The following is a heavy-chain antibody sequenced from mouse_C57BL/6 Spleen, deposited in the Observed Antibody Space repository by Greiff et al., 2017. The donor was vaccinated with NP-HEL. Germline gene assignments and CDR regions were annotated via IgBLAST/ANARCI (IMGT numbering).Heavy chain of an antibody. Sequence: VQLQQPGAELVMPGASVKLSCKASGYTFTSYWMHWVKQRPGQGLEWIGEIDPSDSYTNYNQKFKGKSTLTVDKSSSTAYMQLSSLTSEDSAVYYCARRRIYDGSFDYWGQGTTLTVSS. J-gene: IGHJ2*01. CDR1: GYTFTSYW. V-gene: IGHV1-69*01. D-gene: IGHD2-3*01. CDR3: ARRRIYDGSFDY. CDR2: IDPSDSYT.